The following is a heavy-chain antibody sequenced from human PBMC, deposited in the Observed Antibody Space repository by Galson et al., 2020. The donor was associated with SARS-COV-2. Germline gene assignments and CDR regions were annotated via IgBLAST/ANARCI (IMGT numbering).Heavy chain of an antibody. CDR2: FAPEDGAT. CDR1: GSTLPELS. CDR3: ATQPVVVAANWFDP. D-gene: IGHD2-15*01. V-gene: IGHV1-24*01. J-gene: IGHJ5*02. Sequence: ASGKVSCKVSGSTLPELSMHWVRQANGKGLAWMAGFAPEDGATLYAQKFQGIVTMTEDTSTDTAYMGLSSMRAEDTAVYYCATQPVVVAANWFDPWGQVTLVTVSS.